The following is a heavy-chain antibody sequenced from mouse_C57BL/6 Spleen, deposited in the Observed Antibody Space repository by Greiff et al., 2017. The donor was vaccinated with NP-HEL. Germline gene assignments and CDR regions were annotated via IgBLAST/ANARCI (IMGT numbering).Heavy chain of an antibody. CDR1: GYTFTSYW. V-gene: IGHV1-50*01. CDR3: ARNDDDDY. CDR2: IDPSDSYT. J-gene: IGHJ3*01. Sequence: QVQLQQPGAELVKPGASVKLSCKASGYTFTSYWMQWVKQRPGQGLEWIGKIDPSDSYTNYNQKFKGKATLTVDTSSSTAYMQLSSLTSEDSAVYYCARNDDDDYWGQGTLVTVSA. D-gene: IGHD2-4*01.